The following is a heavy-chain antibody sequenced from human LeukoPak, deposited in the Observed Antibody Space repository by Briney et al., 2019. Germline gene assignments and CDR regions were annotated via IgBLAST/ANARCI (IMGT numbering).Heavy chain of an antibody. CDR1: GGSISSYY. CDR3: AKSNGYGLIDI. D-gene: IGHD3-22*01. CDR2: IFYSGST. V-gene: IGHV4-59*12. Sequence: AETLSLICTVSGGSISSYYWGWVRQPPGKALEWIGNIFYSGSTYYSPSLKSRVTISLDTSRNQFSLKLNSVTAADTAVYYCAKSNGYGLIDIWGQGTMVTVSS. J-gene: IGHJ3*02.